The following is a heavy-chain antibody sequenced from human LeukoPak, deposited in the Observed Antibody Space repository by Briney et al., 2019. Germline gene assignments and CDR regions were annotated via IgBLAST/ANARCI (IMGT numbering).Heavy chain of an antibody. CDR1: GGSISSYY. J-gene: IGHJ6*02. CDR2: IYYSGST. Sequence: SETLSLTCTVSGGSISSYYWSWIRQPPGKGLEWIGYIYYSGSTNYNPSLKSRVTISVDTSKNQFSLQLNSVTPEDTAVYYCARGFYYTGMDVWGHGTTVTVSS. D-gene: IGHD2/OR15-2a*01. V-gene: IGHV4-59*12. CDR3: ARGFYYTGMDV.